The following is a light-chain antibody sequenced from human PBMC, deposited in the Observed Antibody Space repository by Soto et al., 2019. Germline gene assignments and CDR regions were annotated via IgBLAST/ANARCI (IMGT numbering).Light chain of an antibody. CDR1: SGHSTYA. CDR2: VNVDGSH. V-gene: IGLV4-69*01. J-gene: IGLJ3*02. Sequence: QAVVTQSPSASASLGASVKLTCTLSSGHSTYAIAWHQQQPEKGPRYLMKVNVDGSHDKGDGIPDRFSGSSSGAERYLTISSLQSEDEADYYCQTWGTGIRVFGGGTKVTVL. CDR3: QTWGTGIRV.